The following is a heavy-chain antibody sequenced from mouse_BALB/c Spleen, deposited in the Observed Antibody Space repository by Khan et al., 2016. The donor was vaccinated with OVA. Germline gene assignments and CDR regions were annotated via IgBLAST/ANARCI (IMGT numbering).Heavy chain of an antibody. J-gene: IGHJ3*01. V-gene: IGHV14-3*02. Sequence: EVQLVESGAELMKPGASVMLSCTASGFKIKDTYMHWVKQRPEQGLEWIGRIDTANGNTKYEPNFQGKVTITSETSSNTAYLQISNLTSEDTAVYYCTTLYGIPCAYGGQGTLVPVSA. CDR3: TTLYGIPCAY. CDR1: GFKIKDTY. CDR2: IDTANGNT. D-gene: IGHD2-10*02.